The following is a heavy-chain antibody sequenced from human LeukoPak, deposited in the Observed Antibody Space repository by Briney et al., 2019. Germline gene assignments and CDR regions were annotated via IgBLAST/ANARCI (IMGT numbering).Heavy chain of an antibody. CDR2: ISSNGGST. CDR3: AKMPGDFWSAFYHYFDF. CDR1: GFTFSRYA. Sequence: GGSLRLSCSASGFTFSRYAMHWVRQAPGKGLEYVSAISSNGGSTYYADSVKGRFTISRDNSRNTLHLQMSSLRVEDTAVYYCAKMPGDFWSAFYHYFDFWGQGTLVTVSS. D-gene: IGHD3-3*01. J-gene: IGHJ4*02. V-gene: IGHV3-64D*06.